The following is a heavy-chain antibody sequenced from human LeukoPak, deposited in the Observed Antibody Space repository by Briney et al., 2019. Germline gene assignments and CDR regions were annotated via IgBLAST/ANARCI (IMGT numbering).Heavy chain of an antibody. V-gene: IGHV3-23*01. D-gene: IGHD2-2*01. CDR3: AKAPRGCSSTSCYYFDY. CDR2: ISGSGGST. Sequence: GGSLRLSCAASGFTFSSYAMSWVRQAPGKGLEWVSAISGSGGSTYYADSVKGRFTISRDNSKNTLYLQMNSLRAEDTAVYYCAKAPRGCSSTSCYYFDYWGQGTLVTVSS. J-gene: IGHJ4*02. CDR1: GFTFSSYA.